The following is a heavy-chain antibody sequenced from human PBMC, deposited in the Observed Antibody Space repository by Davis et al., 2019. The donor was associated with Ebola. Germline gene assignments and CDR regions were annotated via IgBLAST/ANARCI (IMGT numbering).Heavy chain of an antibody. V-gene: IGHV3-53*05. CDR3: AKDLGGGYDHSYDKYYGMDV. CDR2: IYSGGST. J-gene: IGHJ6*04. CDR1: GFTVSSNY. Sequence: GGSLRLSCAASGFTVSSNYMSWVRQAPGKGLEWVSVIYSGGSTYYADSVKGRFTISRDNSKNTLNLQMNSLRAEDTAVYYCAKDLGGGYDHSYDKYYGMDVWGKGTTVTVSS. D-gene: IGHD5-12*01.